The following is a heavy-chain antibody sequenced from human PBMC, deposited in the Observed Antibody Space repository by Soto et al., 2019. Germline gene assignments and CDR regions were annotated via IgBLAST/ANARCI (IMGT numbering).Heavy chain of an antibody. Sequence: ASVKVSCKASGYTFTTYTMHWVRQAPGQGLEWMRWINAGNGNTKSSQTFQDRVTFTTDTSASTVYMELSSLRSEDTAVFFCVREGSVGNYDSSGYPASFDYWGQGTLVTVSS. V-gene: IGHV1-3*01. CDR3: VREGSVGNYDSSGYPASFDY. CDR2: INAGNGNT. CDR1: GYTFTTYT. D-gene: IGHD3-22*01. J-gene: IGHJ4*02.